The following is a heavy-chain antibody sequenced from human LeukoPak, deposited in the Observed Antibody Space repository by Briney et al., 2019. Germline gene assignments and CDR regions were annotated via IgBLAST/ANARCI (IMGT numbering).Heavy chain of an antibody. Sequence: GGSLRLSCAASGFSFSNYGMNWVRQAPGKGLEWVSGITGNGGTTYYADSVKGRFTISRDNSKNTLYLQMNSLRAEDTAVYYCAKDSRGYYYYYMDVWGKGTTVTVSS. CDR2: ITGNGGTT. V-gene: IGHV3-23*01. CDR3: AKDSRGYYYYYMDV. J-gene: IGHJ6*03. CDR1: GFSFSNYG.